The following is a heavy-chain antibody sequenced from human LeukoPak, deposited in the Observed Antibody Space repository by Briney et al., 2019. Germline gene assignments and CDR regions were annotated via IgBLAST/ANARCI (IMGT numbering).Heavy chain of an antibody. Sequence: GGSLRLSCAASGFTVSSNYMNWVRQAPGKGLEWVSVIYSGGNTYHADSVKGRFTISRDSSKNTVYLQMNSLRAEDTAVYYCARDYYDSSGYQVVAFDIWGQGTMVTVSS. CDR2: IYSGGNT. J-gene: IGHJ3*02. V-gene: IGHV3-66*01. CDR3: ARDYYDSSGYQVVAFDI. D-gene: IGHD3-22*01. CDR1: GFTVSSNY.